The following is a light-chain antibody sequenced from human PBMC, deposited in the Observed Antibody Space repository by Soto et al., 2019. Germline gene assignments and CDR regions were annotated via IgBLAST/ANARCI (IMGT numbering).Light chain of an antibody. CDR3: EQYNNWPRT. V-gene: IGKV3-15*01. CDR1: QSVSSN. CDR2: GAS. J-gene: IGKJ1*01. Sequence: EIVMTQSPATLSVSPGERATLSCSASQSVSSNLAWYQQKPGQAPRLLIYGASPRATGIPARFSGSGSGTEFTLTISSLQSEDFADYYCEQYNNWPRTFGQGTKVEIK.